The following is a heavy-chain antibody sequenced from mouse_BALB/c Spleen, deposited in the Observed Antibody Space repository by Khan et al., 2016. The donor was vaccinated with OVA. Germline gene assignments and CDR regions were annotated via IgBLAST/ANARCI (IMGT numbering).Heavy chain of an antibody. Sequence: QIQLVQSGPELKKPGETVRISCKASGYTFTTAGIQWVQKMPGKGLKWIGWINTHSGVPKYAEDFKGRFAFSLEISVNTAYLQITNLKNEDTATXFCARAGAAYYRNDGGAMEYWGQETSVTVSS. J-gene: IGHJ4*01. CDR1: GYTFTTAG. V-gene: IGHV9-4*02. D-gene: IGHD2-14*01. CDR2: INTHSGVP. CDR3: ARAGAAYYRNDGGAMEY.